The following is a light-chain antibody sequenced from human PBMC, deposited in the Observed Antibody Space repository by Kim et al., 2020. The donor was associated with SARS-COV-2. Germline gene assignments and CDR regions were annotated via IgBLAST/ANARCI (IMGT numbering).Light chain of an antibody. J-gene: IGLJ2*01. CDR3: SSYAVSSTLVV. V-gene: IGLV2-14*03. Sequence: QSALTQPASVSGSPGQSITISCTGTSSHVGAYNFVSWYQQHPGRAPKLMIYDVGNRPSGVSNRFSGSKSGTTASLTISGLQAEYGADYYCSSYAVSSTLVVFGGGTQMTVL. CDR1: SSHVGAYNF. CDR2: DVG.